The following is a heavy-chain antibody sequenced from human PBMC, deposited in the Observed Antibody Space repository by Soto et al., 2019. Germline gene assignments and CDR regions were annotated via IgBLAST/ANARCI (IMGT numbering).Heavy chain of an antibody. Sequence: GGSLRLSCAASGFTFSNYAMNWVRQAPGKGLDWVSAISGSGGSTYYADSVKGRFTISRDNSKNTLYLQMNSLRAEDTAVYYCAKDHTTVTTEGAFDIWGQGTMVTVSS. J-gene: IGHJ3*02. CDR3: AKDHTTVTTEGAFDI. CDR2: ISGSGGST. D-gene: IGHD4-17*01. V-gene: IGHV3-23*01. CDR1: GFTFSNYA.